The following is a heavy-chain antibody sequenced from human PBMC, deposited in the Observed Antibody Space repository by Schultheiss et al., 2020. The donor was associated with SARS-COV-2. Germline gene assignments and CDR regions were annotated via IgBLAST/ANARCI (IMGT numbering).Heavy chain of an antibody. CDR1: GGSFSAYY. CDR3: ARGPPRSFGQDWFDP. Sequence: SETLSLTCAVYGGSFSAYYWTWIRQPPGKGLEWIGYIYYSGSTNYNPSLKSRVTISVDTSKNQFSLKLSSVTAADTAVYYCARGPPRSFGQDWFDPWGQGTLVTVSS. J-gene: IGHJ5*02. V-gene: IGHV4-59*12. D-gene: IGHD3-3*01. CDR2: IYYSGST.